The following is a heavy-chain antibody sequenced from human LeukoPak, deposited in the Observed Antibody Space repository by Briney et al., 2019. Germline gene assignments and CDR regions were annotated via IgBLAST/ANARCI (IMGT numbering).Heavy chain of an antibody. CDR2: ISGSDGTT. J-gene: IGHJ5*02. CDR1: GFTFSSYA. CDR3: AKHKISSGWYLGWFDP. Sequence: GGSLRLSCAASGFTFSSYAMSWVRQAPGKGLEWVSAISGSDGTTDYTDSVKGRFTISRDNSKNTLYLQMESLRAEDTAVYFCAKHKISSGWYLGWFDPWGQGTLVTVSS. V-gene: IGHV3-23*01. D-gene: IGHD6-19*01.